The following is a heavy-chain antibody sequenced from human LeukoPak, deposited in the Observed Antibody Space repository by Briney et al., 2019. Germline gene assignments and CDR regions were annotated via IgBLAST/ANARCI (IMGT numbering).Heavy chain of an antibody. Sequence: GGSLRLSCAASGFTVSSNYMSWVRQAPGKGLEWVSVIYSGGSTYHADSVKGRFTISRDNSKNTLYLQMNSLRAEDTAVYYCARGEPAYGMDVWGKGTTVTVSS. J-gene: IGHJ6*04. CDR2: IYSGGST. CDR3: ARGEPAYGMDV. V-gene: IGHV3-53*01. D-gene: IGHD1-26*01. CDR1: GFTVSSNY.